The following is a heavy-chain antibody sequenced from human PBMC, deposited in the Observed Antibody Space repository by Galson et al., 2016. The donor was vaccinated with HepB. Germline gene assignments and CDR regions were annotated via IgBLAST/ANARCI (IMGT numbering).Heavy chain of an antibody. CDR1: GFSVSQNY. Sequence: SLRLSCAVSGFSVSQNYMPWVRQAPGKGLEWLSVIYSGNNAYYADSVKGRFTISSDNFRNTLHLQINSLRAEDTAVYYCARAGSRVGFYLRFGFFDSWGQGTLVTVSS. CDR2: IYSGNNA. J-gene: IGHJ4*02. D-gene: IGHD3-10*01. CDR3: ARAGSRVGFYLRFGFFDS. V-gene: IGHV3-53*01.